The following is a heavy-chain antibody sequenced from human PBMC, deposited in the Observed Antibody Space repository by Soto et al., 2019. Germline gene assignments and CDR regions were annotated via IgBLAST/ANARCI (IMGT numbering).Heavy chain of an antibody. J-gene: IGHJ6*02. Sequence: QVQLVQSGAEVKKPGASVKVSCKASGYACTSYDINWVRQATGQGLEWMGWMNPNSGNTGYGQKFQGRVTMTRNTSIRTADMELSSLRSEDTAVYYCAREKTAYGMDVWGQGTTVTVSS. CDR1: GYACTSYD. CDR3: AREKTAYGMDV. V-gene: IGHV1-8*01. CDR2: MNPNSGNT.